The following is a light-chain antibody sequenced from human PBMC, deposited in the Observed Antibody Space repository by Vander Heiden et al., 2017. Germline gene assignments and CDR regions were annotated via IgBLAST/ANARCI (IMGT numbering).Light chain of an antibody. V-gene: IGKV1-5*03. Sequence: DSQNIDSPSTLSASVGERVTLSCRASQSISTWLAWYQQKPGKAPKLLIYKASTLASGVPSRFSGSGSGTDFTLTISSLQPDDFATYYCQQYSSSPWTFGQGTKVEIK. CDR2: KAS. J-gene: IGKJ1*01. CDR1: QSISTW. CDR3: QQYSSSPWT.